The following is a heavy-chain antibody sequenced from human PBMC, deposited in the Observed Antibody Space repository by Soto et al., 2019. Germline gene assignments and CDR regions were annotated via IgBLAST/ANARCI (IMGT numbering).Heavy chain of an antibody. CDR1: GFTFSSYG. D-gene: IGHD1-26*01. V-gene: IGHV3-33*01. J-gene: IGHJ6*03. Sequence: GGSLRLSCAASGFTFSSYGMHWVRQAPGKGLEWVAVIWYDGSNKYYADSVKGRFTISRDNSKNTLYLQMNSLRAEDTAVYYCARGAGGGSYYYYYMDVWGKGTTVTVSS. CDR2: IWYDGSNK. CDR3: ARGAGGGSYYYYYMDV.